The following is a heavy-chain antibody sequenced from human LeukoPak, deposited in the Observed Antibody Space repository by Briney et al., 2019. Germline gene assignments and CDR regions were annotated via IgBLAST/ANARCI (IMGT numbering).Heavy chain of an antibody. J-gene: IGHJ4*02. Sequence: GASVKVSCKASGYTFTGHYMHWVRQAPGQGLEWMGWINPNSGGTNYAQKFQGRVTMTRDTSISTAYMELSRLRSDDTAVYYCARDPYSSSWYVRSGFFDYWGQGTLVTVSS. CDR2: INPNSGGT. CDR1: GYTFTGHY. D-gene: IGHD6-13*01. V-gene: IGHV1-2*02. CDR3: ARDPYSSSWYVRSGFFDY.